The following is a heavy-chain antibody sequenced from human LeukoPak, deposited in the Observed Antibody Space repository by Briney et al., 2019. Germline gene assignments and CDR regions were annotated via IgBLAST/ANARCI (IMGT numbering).Heavy chain of an antibody. CDR2: ISSSSSYI. V-gene: IGHV3-21*01. J-gene: IGHJ4*02. CDR1: GFTFSSYS. Sequence: GGSLRLSCAASGFTFSSYSMNWVRQAPGKGLEWVSSISSSSSYIHYADSVKGRFTISRDNAKNSLYLQMNGLRAEDTAVYYCARGEWELFRWGQGTLVTVSS. CDR3: ARGEWELFR. D-gene: IGHD1-26*01.